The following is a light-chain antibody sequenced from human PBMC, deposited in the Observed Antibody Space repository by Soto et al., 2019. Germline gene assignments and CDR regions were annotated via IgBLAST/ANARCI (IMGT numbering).Light chain of an antibody. V-gene: IGKV1-12*01. Sequence: DIQMTQSPSSVSASVGDRVTITCRASQGLGVWLGWYQQKPGKAPQLLIFGASGLQTGVPSRFSGSGSGTEFTLTIRSMQPEDFANYYCQQAYSFPLTFGGGTKVDIK. CDR1: QGLGVW. J-gene: IGKJ4*01. CDR2: GAS. CDR3: QQAYSFPLT.